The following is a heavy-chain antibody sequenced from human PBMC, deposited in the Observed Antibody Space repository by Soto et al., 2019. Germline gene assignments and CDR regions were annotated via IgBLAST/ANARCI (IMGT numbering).Heavy chain of an antibody. CDR3: AKGSSYSSSWYALHY. Sequence: GSLRLSCAASGFTFSSYAMSWVRQAPGKGLEWVSAISGSGGSTYYADSVKGRFTISRDNSKNTLYLQMNSLRAEDTAVYYCAKGSSYSSSWYALHYWGQGTLVTVSS. D-gene: IGHD6-13*01. V-gene: IGHV3-23*01. CDR2: ISGSGGST. CDR1: GFTFSSYA. J-gene: IGHJ4*02.